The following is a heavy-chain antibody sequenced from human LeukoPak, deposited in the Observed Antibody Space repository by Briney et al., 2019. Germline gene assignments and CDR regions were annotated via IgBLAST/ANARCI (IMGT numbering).Heavy chain of an antibody. CDR3: AKVVPEQQLVPEYYFDY. J-gene: IGHJ4*02. CDR1: GFTFSSYA. D-gene: IGHD6-13*01. Sequence: GGSLRLSCAASGFTFSSYAMSWVRQAPGKGLEWVSAISGSGGSTYYADSVKGRFTISRDNSKNTLYLQMNSLRAEDTAVYYCAKVVPEQQLVPEYYFDYWGQGTLVTVSS. V-gene: IGHV3-23*01. CDR2: ISGSGGST.